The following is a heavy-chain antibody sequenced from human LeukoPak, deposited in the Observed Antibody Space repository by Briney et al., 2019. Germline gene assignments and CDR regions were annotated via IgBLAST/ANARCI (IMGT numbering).Heavy chain of an antibody. CDR3: ARSYGVDAFDI. CDR1: GGSISSSSHY. CDR2: IYYTGRN. D-gene: IGHD4-17*01. J-gene: IGHJ3*02. Sequence: SETLSLTCTVSGGSISSSSHYWGWIRQPPGRGLEWIGSIYYTGRNYYNPSLKSRVTISVDTSKNQFSLKLSSVAAADTAVYYCARSYGVDAFDIWGQGTMVTVSS. V-gene: IGHV4-39*01.